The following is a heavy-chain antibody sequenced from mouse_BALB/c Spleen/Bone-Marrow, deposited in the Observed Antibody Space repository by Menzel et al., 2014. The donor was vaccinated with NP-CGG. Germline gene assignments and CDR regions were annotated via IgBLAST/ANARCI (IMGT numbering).Heavy chain of an antibody. J-gene: IGHJ2*01. CDR3: ARGGNWDDFDY. D-gene: IGHD4-1*01. Sequence: EVKLVESGGGLVQPGGSRKLSCAASGFTFRSFGMHWVRQAPEKGLEWVAYISSGSSTIFYADTVKGRFTISRDNPKNSLFLQMTSLRSEDTAMYYCARGGNWDDFDYWGQGTTPTVSS. V-gene: IGHV5-17*02. CDR2: ISSGSSTI. CDR1: GFTFRSFG.